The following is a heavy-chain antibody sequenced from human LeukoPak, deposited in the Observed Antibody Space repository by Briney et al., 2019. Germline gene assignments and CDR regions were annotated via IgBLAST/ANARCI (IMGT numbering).Heavy chain of an antibody. CDR3: ARSDILTGYLFDY. Sequence: TSETLSLTCTVSGGSISSGDYYWSWIRQPPGKGLEWIGYIYYSGSTYYNPSLKSRVTISVDTPKNQFSLKLSSVTAADTAVYYCARSDILTGYLFDYWGQGTLVTVSS. CDR1: GGSISSGDYY. D-gene: IGHD3-9*01. V-gene: IGHV4-30-4*01. J-gene: IGHJ4*02. CDR2: IYYSGST.